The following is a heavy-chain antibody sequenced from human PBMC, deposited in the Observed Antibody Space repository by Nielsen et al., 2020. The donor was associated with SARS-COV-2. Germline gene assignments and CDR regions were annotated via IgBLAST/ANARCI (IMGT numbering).Heavy chain of an antibody. D-gene: IGHD3-10*01. CDR1: GGSISSSSYY. Sequence: SETLSLTCTVSGGSISSSSYYWGWIRQPPGKGLEWIGSIYYSGSTYYNPSLKSRVTISVDTSKNQFSLKLSSVTAADTAVYYCARDRVSGSYYNYYYGMGVWGQGTTVTVSS. V-gene: IGHV4-39*02. CDR3: ARDRVSGSYYNYYYGMGV. J-gene: IGHJ6*02. CDR2: IYYSGST.